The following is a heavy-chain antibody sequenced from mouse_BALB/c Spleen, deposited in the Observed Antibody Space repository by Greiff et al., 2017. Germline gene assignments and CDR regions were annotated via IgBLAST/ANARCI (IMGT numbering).Heavy chain of an antibody. CDR3: ARDYRYGGAWFAY. V-gene: IGHV1-7*01. J-gene: IGHJ3*01. Sequence: VQLQESGAELAKPGASVKMSCKASGYTFTSYWMHWVKQRPGQGLEWIGYINPSTGYTEYNQKFKDKATLTADKSSSTAYMQLSSLTSEDSAVYYCARDYRYGGAWFAYWGQGTLVTVSA. CDR2: INPSTGYT. D-gene: IGHD2-14*01. CDR1: GYTFTSYW.